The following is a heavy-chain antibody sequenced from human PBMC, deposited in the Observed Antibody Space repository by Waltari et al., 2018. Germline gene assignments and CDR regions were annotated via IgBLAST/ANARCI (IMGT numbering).Heavy chain of an antibody. CDR2: ASASNGNT. CDR3: ARRRYSSSWFGILHYYGMDV. CDR1: GYTFTSYG. V-gene: IGHV1-18*01. D-gene: IGHD6-13*01. J-gene: IGHJ6*02. Sequence: QVQLVQSGAEVKKPGASVKVSCKASGYTFTSYGISWVRQAPGQGHEWMGWASASNGNTTSAPTPQGRSTITTDTSTSTAYMYLRSLLSYDTAVYYCARRRYSSSWFGILHYYGMDVWGQGTTVTVSS.